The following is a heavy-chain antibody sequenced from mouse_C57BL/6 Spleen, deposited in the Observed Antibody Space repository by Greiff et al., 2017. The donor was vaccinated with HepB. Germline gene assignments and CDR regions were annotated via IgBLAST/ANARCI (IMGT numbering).Heavy chain of an antibody. CDR3: ARRSYGSSLYYFDY. CDR2: ISDGGSYT. CDR1: GFTFSSYA. D-gene: IGHD1-1*01. V-gene: IGHV5-4*01. Sequence: DVHLVESGGGLVKPGGSLKLSCAASGFTFSSYAMSWVRQTPEKRLEWVATISDGGSYTYYPDNVKGRFTISRDNAKNNLYLQMSHLKSEDTAMYYCARRSYGSSLYYFDYWGQGTTLTVSS. J-gene: IGHJ2*01.